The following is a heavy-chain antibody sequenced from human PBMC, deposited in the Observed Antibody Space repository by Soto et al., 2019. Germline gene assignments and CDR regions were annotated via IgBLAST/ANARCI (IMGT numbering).Heavy chain of an antibody. D-gene: IGHD2-15*01. CDR1: GFSLSTRGVG. CDR2: IFWSDDK. Sequence: SGPTLGNPTQTLTLTCTFSGFSLSTRGVGVGWIRQPPGKALEWLALIFWSDDKRYSPSLKSRLTITKDTSKNQVVLTMTNMDPVDTATYYCARCYGHFNSWGQGALVTVSS. J-gene: IGHJ4*02. V-gene: IGHV2-5*01. CDR3: ARCYGHFNS.